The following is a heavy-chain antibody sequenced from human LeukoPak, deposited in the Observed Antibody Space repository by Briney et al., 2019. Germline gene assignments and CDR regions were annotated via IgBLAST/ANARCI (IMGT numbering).Heavy chain of an antibody. D-gene: IGHD5-18*01. CDR1: GASVSRGGFY. V-gene: IGHV4-31*03. Sequence: SQTLSLTCSVSGASVSRGGFYWSWIRQHPGKGLDWIGYVYYNGSTYYNPSLKSRLTISVDASRNHFSLKLTSVTAADTAVYYCVVGFTYGYPIYYYYNMDVWGKGTMVTVSS. CDR2: VYYNGST. J-gene: IGHJ6*03. CDR3: VVGFTYGYPIYYYYNMDV.